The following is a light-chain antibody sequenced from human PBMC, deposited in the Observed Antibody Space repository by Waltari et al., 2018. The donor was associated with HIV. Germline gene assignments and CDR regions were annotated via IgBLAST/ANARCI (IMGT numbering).Light chain of an antibody. J-gene: IGLJ3*02. Sequence: QSVLTQPPSASGTPGQRVTISCSGSSSNIGSNIVNWYQQLPGTAPKLLIYRNSQRPSGVPDRCSGSKSGTSASLAISGLQSEDDADYYCAAWDDSLNGAVFGGGTKLTVL. CDR3: AAWDDSLNGAV. V-gene: IGLV1-44*01. CDR1: SSNIGSNI. CDR2: RNS.